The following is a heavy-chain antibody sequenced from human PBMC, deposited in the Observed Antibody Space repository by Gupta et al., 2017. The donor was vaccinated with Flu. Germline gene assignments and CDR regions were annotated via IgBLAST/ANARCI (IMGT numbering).Heavy chain of an antibody. CDR1: EFTFSSYA. J-gene: IGHJ4*02. CDR2: ISGSGGST. D-gene: IGHD6-19*01. CDR3: AKEGLYSSGWNPLGY. Sequence: EVQLLESGGGLVQPGGSLRLSCAASEFTFSSYAIIWFLQAPGKGLEWVSAISGSGGSTYYADSVKGRFTISRDNSKNTLYLQMNSLRAEDTAVYYCAKEGLYSSGWNPLGYWGQGTLVTVSS. V-gene: IGHV3-23*01.